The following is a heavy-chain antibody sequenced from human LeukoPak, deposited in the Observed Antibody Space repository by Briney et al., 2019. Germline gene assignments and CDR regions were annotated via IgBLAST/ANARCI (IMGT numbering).Heavy chain of an antibody. D-gene: IGHD4-17*01. V-gene: IGHV3-30*02. CDR3: AKDKNDSGDYSSMDV. J-gene: IGHJ6*03. CDR1: GFTFSCYA. Sequence: GGSLRLSCAASGFTFSCYAMLWVRQAPRKGLEWVAFIQYDGRNKCCADSVKGRFTVSRDNSKNTLYLQMNSLRVEDTAIYYCAKDKNDSGDYSSMDVWGKGTTVTVSS. CDR2: IQYDGRNK.